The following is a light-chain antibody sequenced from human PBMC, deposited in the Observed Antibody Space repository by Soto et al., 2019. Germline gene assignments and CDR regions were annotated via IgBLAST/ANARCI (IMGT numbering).Light chain of an antibody. CDR3: QVWDSGSDQVV. J-gene: IGLJ2*01. Sequence: SYELTQPLSVSVAPGKTARITCGGNNIGSKRVHWYHQRPGQAPVLVIYYNSDRPSGIPERFSGSNAGNTATLTISRVEAGDEADYYCQVWDSGSDQVVFGGGTQLTVL. V-gene: IGLV3-21*04. CDR1: NIGSKR. CDR2: YNS.